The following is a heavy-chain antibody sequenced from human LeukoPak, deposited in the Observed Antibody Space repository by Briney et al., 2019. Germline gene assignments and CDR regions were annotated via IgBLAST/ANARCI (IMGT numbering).Heavy chain of an antibody. CDR2: ISSSGSTI. V-gene: IGHV3-48*03. J-gene: IGHJ4*02. CDR3: ARGPQAYCGGDCTFDY. CDR1: GFTFSSYE. Sequence: PGGPLRLSCAASGFTFSSYEMNWVRQAPGKGLEWVSYISSSGSTIYYADSVKGRFTISRDNAKNSLYLQMNSLRAEDTAVYYCARGPQAYCGGDCTFDYWGQGTLVTVSS. D-gene: IGHD2-21*02.